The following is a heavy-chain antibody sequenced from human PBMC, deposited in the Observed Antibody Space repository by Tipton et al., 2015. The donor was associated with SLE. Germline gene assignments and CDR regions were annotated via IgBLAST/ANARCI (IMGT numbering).Heavy chain of an antibody. Sequence: TLSLTCTVSGYSISSGYHWGWIRQPPGKGLEWIGSISQSGITHYNPSLESRVTISVDTSKNQFSLKLNSVTAADTAVYYCASGILTGHAGFDVWGPGTMVTVSS. D-gene: IGHD3-9*01. CDR2: ISQSGIT. V-gene: IGHV4-38-2*02. CDR1: GYSISSGYH. J-gene: IGHJ3*01. CDR3: ASGILTGHAGFDV.